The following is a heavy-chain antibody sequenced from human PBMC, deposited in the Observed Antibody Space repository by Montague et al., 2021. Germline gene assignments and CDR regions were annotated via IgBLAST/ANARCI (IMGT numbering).Heavy chain of an antibody. CDR1: GDSVAITATA. V-gene: IGHV6-1*01. J-gene: IGHJ4*02. Sequence: CAISGDSVAITATAWHWIRQSPSIGLEWLGRTYYRSRWYFDYAPSVKSRITIQPDTATNQFSLQVNSVTPEDTAVYFCARDHGLINAWAYWGQGTLVTVSS. D-gene: IGHD2-8*01. CDR2: TYYRSRWYF. CDR3: ARDHGLINAWAY.